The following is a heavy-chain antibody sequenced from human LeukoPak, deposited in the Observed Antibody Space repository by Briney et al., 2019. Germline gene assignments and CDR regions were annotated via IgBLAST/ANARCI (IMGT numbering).Heavy chain of an antibody. Sequence: GGSLRLSCAASGFTFSSYWMHWVRQAPGKGLVWVSRINSDGSSTGYADSVKGRFTISRDNAKNSLYLQMNSLRAEDTAVYYCAARTAAAGHPRDYYYYYYMDVWGKGTTVTVSS. CDR3: AARTAAAGHPRDYYYYYYMDV. CDR1: GFTFSSYW. D-gene: IGHD6-13*01. CDR2: INSDGSST. V-gene: IGHV3-74*01. J-gene: IGHJ6*03.